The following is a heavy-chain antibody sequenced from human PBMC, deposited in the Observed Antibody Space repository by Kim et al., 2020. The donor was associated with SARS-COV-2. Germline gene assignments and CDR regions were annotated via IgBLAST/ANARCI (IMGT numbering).Heavy chain of an antibody. CDR3: ARSSTSGNRYFDY. D-gene: IGHD2-2*01. V-gene: IGHV4-59*01. Sequence: YNPSRKIRVTISVDTSKNQCSLELSSVTAADTALYYCARSSTSGNRYFDYWGQGALVTVSS. J-gene: IGHJ4*02.